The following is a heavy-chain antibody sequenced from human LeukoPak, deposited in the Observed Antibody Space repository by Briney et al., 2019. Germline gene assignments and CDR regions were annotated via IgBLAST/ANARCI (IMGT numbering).Heavy chain of an antibody. V-gene: IGHV3-23*01. J-gene: IGHJ4*02. CDR3: ARGPNSNWSGLDF. CDR2: ISSSGSGGNT. Sequence: PGGSLRLSCAASGVTLSSYAMSWARQAPGKGLEWVSGISSSGSGGNTYYADSVKGRFTISRDSSKNTLFLHMNTLRAEDTAVYYCARGPNSNWSGLDFWGQGTLLTVSS. CDR1: GVTLSSYA. D-gene: IGHD6-6*01.